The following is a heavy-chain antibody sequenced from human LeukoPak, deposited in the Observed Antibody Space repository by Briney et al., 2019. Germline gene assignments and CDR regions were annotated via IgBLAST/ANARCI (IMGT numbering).Heavy chain of an antibody. CDR2: ISGSGGST. D-gene: IGHD1-14*01. CDR3: AKPARTDYADY. V-gene: IGHV3-23*01. J-gene: IGHJ4*02. Sequence: PGRSLRLSCAASGFTFDDYAMHWVRQAPGKGLEWVSSISGSGGSTYYADSVKGRFTISRDNSKNTLYLQMNSLRAEDTAVYYCAKPARTDYADYWGQGTLVTVSS. CDR1: GFTFDDYA.